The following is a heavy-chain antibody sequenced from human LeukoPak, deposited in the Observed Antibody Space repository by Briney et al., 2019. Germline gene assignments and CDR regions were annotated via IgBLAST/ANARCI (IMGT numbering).Heavy chain of an antibody. Sequence: EASVKVSCKTSGYTFTSYGLSWVRQAPGQGLEWMGWIITYNGNTYYSQKLQGRVTMTTDTSTSTAYMKLRSLRSDDTAVYYCAKTTVTSEEYFYYYMDVWGKGTTVTVSS. CDR2: IITYNGNT. CDR3: AKTTVTSEEYFYYYMDV. V-gene: IGHV1-18*01. D-gene: IGHD4-17*01. J-gene: IGHJ6*03. CDR1: GYTFTSYG.